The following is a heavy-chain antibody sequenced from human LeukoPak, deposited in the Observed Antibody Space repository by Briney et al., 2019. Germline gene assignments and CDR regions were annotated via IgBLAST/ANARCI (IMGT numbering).Heavy chain of an antibody. D-gene: IGHD6-6*01. CDR1: GYTFTSYG. J-gene: IGHJ5*02. CDR3: ARNLYSSSSTDWFDP. CDR2: ISAYNGNT. V-gene: IGHV1-18*01. Sequence: GASVKVSCKASGYTFTSYGISWVRQAPGQGLEWMGWISAYNGNTNYAQKLQGRVAMTTDTSTSTAYIELRSLRSDDTAVYYCARNLYSSSSTDWFDPWGQGTLVTVSS.